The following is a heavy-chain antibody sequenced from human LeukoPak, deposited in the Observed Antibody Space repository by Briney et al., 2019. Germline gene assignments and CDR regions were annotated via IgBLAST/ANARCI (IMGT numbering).Heavy chain of an antibody. J-gene: IGHJ6*02. CDR2: INHNGNVN. D-gene: IGHD3-10*01. V-gene: IGHV3-7*01. CDR1: GFTFSSYW. CDR3: ARDLRWFGELLSVSYYYGMDV. Sequence: GGSLRLSCAASGFTFSSYWMNWARQAPGKGLEWVASINHNGNVNYYVDSVKGRFTISRDNAKNSLYLQMNSLRAEDTAVYYCARDLRWFGELLSVSYYYGMDVWGQGTTVTVSS.